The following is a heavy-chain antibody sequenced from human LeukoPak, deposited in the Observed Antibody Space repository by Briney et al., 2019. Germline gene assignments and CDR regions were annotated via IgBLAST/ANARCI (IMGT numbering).Heavy chain of an antibody. J-gene: IGHJ4*02. V-gene: IGHV4-34*01. D-gene: IGHD2-8*01. CDR1: GFTFSSYA. Sequence: GSLRLSCAASGFTFSSYAMSWVRQAPGKGLEWIGEINHSGSTNYNPSLKSRVTISVDTSKNQFSLKLSSVTAADTAVYYCARGSRCTNGVCYGTFVYWGQGTLVTVSS. CDR2: INHSGST. CDR3: ARGSRCTNGVCYGTFVY.